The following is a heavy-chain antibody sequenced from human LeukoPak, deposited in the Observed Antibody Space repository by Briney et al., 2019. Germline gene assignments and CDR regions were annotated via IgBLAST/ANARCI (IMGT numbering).Heavy chain of an antibody. CDR2: ISAHNGYT. V-gene: IGHV1-18*01. CDR3: ARVGYYESSGYYEY. D-gene: IGHD3-22*01. CDR1: DYTFTNYG. J-gene: IGHJ4*02. Sequence: ASVKVSCKASDYTFTNYGISWVRQAPGQGLEWMGWISAHNGYTNYAQRFQGRVTMTTDTSTTTAYMELRSLRSDDTAVYYCARVGYYESSGYYEYWGQGTLVTVSS.